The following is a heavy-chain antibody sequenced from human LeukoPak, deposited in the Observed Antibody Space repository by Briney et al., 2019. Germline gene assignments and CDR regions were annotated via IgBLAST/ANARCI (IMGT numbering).Heavy chain of an antibody. CDR1: GFTFSDYY. CDR2: ISSSGSTI. J-gene: IGHJ4*02. D-gene: IGHD5-24*01. CDR3: ARGYRWLQLSIRCPFDY. V-gene: IGHV3-11*01. Sequence: GGSLRLSCAASGFTFSDYYMSWIRQVPGKGLEWVSYISSSGSTIYYAESVKGRFAISRDNAKNSLYLQMNSLRAEDTAVYYCARGYRWLQLSIRCPFDYWGQGTLVTVSS.